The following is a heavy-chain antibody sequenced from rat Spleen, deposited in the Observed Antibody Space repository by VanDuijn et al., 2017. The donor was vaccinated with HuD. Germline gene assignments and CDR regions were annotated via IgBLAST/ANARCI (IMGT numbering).Heavy chain of an antibody. CDR2: ISYDGSST. J-gene: IGHJ1*01. Sequence: EVQLVESGGGLVQPGRSLKLSCAASGFTFSDYNMAWVRQAPKKGLEWVATISYDGSSTYYRDSVKGRVTISRDNAKSTLYLQMDSLRSEDTATYYCARQDYSGGGYFDFWGPGTMVTVSS. V-gene: IGHV5-7*01. D-gene: IGHD1-1*01. CDR1: GFTFSDYN. CDR3: ARQDYSGGGYFDF.